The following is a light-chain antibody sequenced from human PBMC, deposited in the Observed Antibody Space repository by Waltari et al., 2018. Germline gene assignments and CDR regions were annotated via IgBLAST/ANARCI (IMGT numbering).Light chain of an antibody. J-gene: IGKJ1*01. CDR3: QQYNSYPWT. CDR2: AVS. Sequence: DIQMTQSPSSLSASVGDRVTITCRASQDIRDYLGWFQKKPGKAPKSLIYAVSRLQSGVPSKLGGSGSGTDFTLTINSLQPEDFATYYCQQYNSYPWTFGQGTKVEIK. CDR1: QDIRDY. V-gene: IGKV1-16*02.